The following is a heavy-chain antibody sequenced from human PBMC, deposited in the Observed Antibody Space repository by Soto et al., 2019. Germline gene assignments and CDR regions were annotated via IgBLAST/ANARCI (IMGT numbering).Heavy chain of an antibody. V-gene: IGHV3-23*01. CDR2: IGGSGKRT. CDR1: GFIFNNYA. J-gene: IGHJ6*02. D-gene: IGHD6-13*01. CDR3: AREGNSWYRYYYYYYGMDV. Sequence: PGGSLRLSCAASGFIFNNYAMTWVRQAPGKGLEWVSAIGGSGKRTYYADSVKGRFTISRDNSKNTLYLQMNSLRAEDTAVYYCAREGNSWYRYYYYYYGMDVWGQGTTVTVSS.